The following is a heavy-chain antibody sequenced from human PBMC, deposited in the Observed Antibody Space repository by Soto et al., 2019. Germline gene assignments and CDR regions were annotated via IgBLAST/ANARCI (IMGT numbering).Heavy chain of an antibody. V-gene: IGHV3-21*01. CDR1: GFTFSSYS. Sequence: LRLSCAASGFTFSSYSMNWVRQAPGKGLEWVSSISSSSSYIYYADSVKGRFTISRDNAKNSLYLQMNSLRAEDTAVYYCARSGARAYYYDSSGPDDAFDIWGQGTMVTVSS. CDR2: ISSSSSYI. J-gene: IGHJ3*02. CDR3: ARSGARAYYYDSSGPDDAFDI. D-gene: IGHD3-22*01.